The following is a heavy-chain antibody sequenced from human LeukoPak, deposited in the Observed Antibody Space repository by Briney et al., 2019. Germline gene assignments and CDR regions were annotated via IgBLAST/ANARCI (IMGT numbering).Heavy chain of an antibody. Sequence: GGSLRLSCAASGFTFDDYAMSWVRQAPGKGLEWVSAISNSRGRTYYADSVKGRITISRDNSKNTLYLQMNSLRAEDTAVYYCAKGIQWELPLEYWGQGTLVTVSS. CDR1: GFTFDDYA. D-gene: IGHD1-26*01. J-gene: IGHJ4*02. CDR3: AKGIQWELPLEY. V-gene: IGHV3-23*01. CDR2: ISNSRGRT.